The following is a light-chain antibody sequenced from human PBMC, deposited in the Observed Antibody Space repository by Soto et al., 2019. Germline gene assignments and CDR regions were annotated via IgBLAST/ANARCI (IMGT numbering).Light chain of an antibody. CDR3: QQLNSYPALT. Sequence: DIQLTQSPSFLSASVGDRVTITCRASQGISTYLAWYQQKPGKAPNLLIYAASTLQSGVPSRFSGSGSGTEFTLTISSLQPEDFATYYCQQLNSYPALTFGGGTKVEIK. V-gene: IGKV1-9*01. CDR2: AAS. CDR1: QGISTY. J-gene: IGKJ4*01.